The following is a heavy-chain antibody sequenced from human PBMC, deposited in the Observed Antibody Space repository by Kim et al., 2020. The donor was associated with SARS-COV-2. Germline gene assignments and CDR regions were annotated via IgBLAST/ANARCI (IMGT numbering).Heavy chain of an antibody. V-gene: IGHV1-2*06. J-gene: IGHJ3*02. D-gene: IGHD2-21*02. CDR1: GYTFTGYY. CDR2: INPNSGGT. Sequence: ASVKVSCKASGYTFTGYYMHWVRQAPGQGLEWMGRINPNSGGTNYAQKFQGRVTMTRDTSISTAYMELSRLRSDDTAVYYCARDPIVVVTEDAFDIWGQGTMVTVSS. CDR3: ARDPIVVVTEDAFDI.